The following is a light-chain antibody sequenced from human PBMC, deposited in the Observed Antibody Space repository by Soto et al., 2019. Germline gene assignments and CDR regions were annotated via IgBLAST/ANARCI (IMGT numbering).Light chain of an antibody. V-gene: IGKV3-11*01. J-gene: IGKJ1*01. CDR3: QKNYSSPWT. CDR2: GAS. Sequence: EIVLTQSPATLSLSPGERANISCRASQSVTTYLAWYQQEPGQAPRLLIYGASNRATGIPDRFSGSGSGTDFTLTSSSLLPEDFASYFCQKNYSSPWTCGQGTKVDIK. CDR1: QSVTTY.